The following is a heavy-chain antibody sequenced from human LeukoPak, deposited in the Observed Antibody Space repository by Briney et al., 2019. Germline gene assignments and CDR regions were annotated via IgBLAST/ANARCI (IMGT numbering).Heavy chain of an antibody. CDR1: GFIFSSFG. CDR3: GRLMGGYDSYFYGMDV. Sequence: GRSLRLSCAASGFIFSSFGMHWVRQAPGKGLEWVAVISYDGSNKYYADSVKGRFTISRDNSQNTLYLQMNSLRPEDTAVYYCGRLMGGYDSYFYGMDVWGQGTTVTVSS. J-gene: IGHJ6*02. D-gene: IGHD5-12*01. CDR2: ISYDGSNK. V-gene: IGHV3-30*03.